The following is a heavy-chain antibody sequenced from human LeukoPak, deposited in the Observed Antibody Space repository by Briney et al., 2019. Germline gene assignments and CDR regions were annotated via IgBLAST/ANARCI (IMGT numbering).Heavy chain of an antibody. CDR2: INPKSGGT. D-gene: IGHD6-13*01. CDR1: GYTFSGYY. CDR3: ARDFPAAAGIHTYMDV. J-gene: IGHJ6*03. V-gene: IGHV1-2*02. Sequence: ASVKVSCKASGYTFSGYYMHWVRQAPGQGLEWMGWINPKSGGTNYAQKFQGRVTMTRDTSISTAHMELSRLRSDDTAVYYCARDFPAAAGIHTYMDVWGKGTTVTISS.